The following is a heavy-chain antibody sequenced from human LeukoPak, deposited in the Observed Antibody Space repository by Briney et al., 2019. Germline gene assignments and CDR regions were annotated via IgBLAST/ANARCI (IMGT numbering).Heavy chain of an antibody. D-gene: IGHD3-10*01. CDR2: IYHSGST. V-gene: IGHV4-38-2*01. Sequence: SETLSLTCAVSGYSISSGYYWGCIRQPPGKGLEWIGSIYHSGSTYYNPSLKSRVTISVDTSKNQFSLKLSSVTAADTAVYYCARGSGGSEMSFDPWGQGTLVTVSS. CDR3: ARGSGGSEMSFDP. J-gene: IGHJ5*02. CDR1: GYSISSGYY.